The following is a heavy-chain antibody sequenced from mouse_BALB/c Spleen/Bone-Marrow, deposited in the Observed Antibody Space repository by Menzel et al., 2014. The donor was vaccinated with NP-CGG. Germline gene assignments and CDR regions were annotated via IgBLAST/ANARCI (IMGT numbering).Heavy chain of an antibody. J-gene: IGHJ4*01. CDR1: GYTFTSYW. CDR2: IDPSDSET. V-gene: IGHV1-69*02. CDR3: ARALXDGYYYAMDY. Sequence: QSGAELVKPGAPVKLSCKASGYTFTSYWMNWVKQRPGRGLEWIGRIDPSDSETHYNQRFKDKATLTVDKSSSTAYIQLSSLTSEDSAVYYCARALXDGYYYAMDYWXQXXSVTXSX. D-gene: IGHD2-3*01.